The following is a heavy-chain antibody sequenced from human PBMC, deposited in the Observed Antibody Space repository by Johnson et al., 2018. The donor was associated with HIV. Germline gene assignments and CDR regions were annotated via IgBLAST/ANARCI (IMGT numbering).Heavy chain of an antibody. D-gene: IGHD2-21*01. J-gene: IGHJ3*02. CDR1: GVKSRNSA. Sequence: VQLVESGGGLVQPGGSLRLSCAASGVKSRNSAMSWVRQAPGKGLEWVSVISGSGENSYYADSVRGRLTISRDNSKNRLYLQMNSLTAEDTSVYYCARDQGPDGILWWLIWGQGTMVTVSS. CDR3: ARDQGPDGILWWLI. CDR2: ISGSGENS. V-gene: IGHV3-23*04.